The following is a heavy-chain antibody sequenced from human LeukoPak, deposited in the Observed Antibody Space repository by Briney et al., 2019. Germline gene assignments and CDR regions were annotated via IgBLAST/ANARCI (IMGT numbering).Heavy chain of an antibody. CDR2: INSNGSST. V-gene: IGHV3-74*01. D-gene: IGHD5-12*01. CDR1: GFTFSNYW. CDR3: AKGGATICDN. J-gene: IGHJ4*02. Sequence: PGGSLRLSCAASGFTFSNYWMHWVRQAPGKGLVWVSRINSNGSSTNYADSVKGRFTISRDNAKNTLHLHVSSLRAEDTALYYCAKGGATICDNWGQGTLVTVSS.